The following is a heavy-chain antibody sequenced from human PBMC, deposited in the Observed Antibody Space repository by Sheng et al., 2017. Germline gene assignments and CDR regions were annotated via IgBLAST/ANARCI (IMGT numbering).Heavy chain of an antibody. J-gene: IGHJ5*02. D-gene: IGHD1-26*01. CDR2: IIPIFGTS. V-gene: IGHV1-69*13. CDR1: GGTFSTYA. CDR3: ARDPYGATEVVH. Sequence: QVHLVQSGAEVKKPGSSVTVSCKASGGTFSTYAVSWVRQAPGQGLEWMGGIIPIFGTSKYAQKFQDRVTITADESAATAYMELSSLRSEDTAVYYCARDPYGATEVVHWGQGTLLTVSS.